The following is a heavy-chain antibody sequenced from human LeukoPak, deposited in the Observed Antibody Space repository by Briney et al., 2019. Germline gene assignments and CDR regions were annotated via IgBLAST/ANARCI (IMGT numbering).Heavy chain of an antibody. CDR2: IWYDVSNK. V-gene: IGHV3-33*01. D-gene: IGHD2-2*01. CDR1: GFTFSSYG. Sequence: GSLRLSCAASGFTFSSYGIHWVRQAPGKGLEWVAVIWYDVSNKYYSDSVKGRFTISRDNSKNTLYLQMNSLRAEDTAVYYCARARDDCSSTSCYIYYYYYGMDVWGQGTTVTVSS. J-gene: IGHJ6*02. CDR3: ARARDDCSSTSCYIYYYYYGMDV.